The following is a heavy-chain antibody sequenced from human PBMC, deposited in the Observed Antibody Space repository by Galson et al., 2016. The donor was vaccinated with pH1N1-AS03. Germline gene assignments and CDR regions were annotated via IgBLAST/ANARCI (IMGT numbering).Heavy chain of an antibody. CDR1: GFTFGDYY. CDR3: ARGWYDIWTGYLVDPFDY. J-gene: IGHJ4*02. CDR2: ITSSGGSGSTI. D-gene: IGHD3-9*01. Sequence: SLRLSCAASGFTFGDYYMSWIRQAPGKGLEWISCITSSGGSGSTIYYADSVKGRFTISRDNAKNSLYLQMNSLRADDTAVYFCARGWYDIWTGYLVDPFDYWGQGAQVTVSS. V-gene: IGHV3-11*01.